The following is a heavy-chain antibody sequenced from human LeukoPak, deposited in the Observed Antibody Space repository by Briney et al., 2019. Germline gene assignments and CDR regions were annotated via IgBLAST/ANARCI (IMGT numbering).Heavy chain of an antibody. CDR3: ASSEFDAFDI. J-gene: IGHJ3*02. CDR1: GFTFSSYW. V-gene: IGHV3-33*08. CDR2: IWYDGSNK. D-gene: IGHD3-10*01. Sequence: GGSLRLSCAASGFTFSSYWMHWARQAPGKGLEWVAVIWYDGSNKYYADSVKGRFTISRDNSKNTLYLQMNSLRAEDTAVYYCASSEFDAFDIWGQGTMVTVSS.